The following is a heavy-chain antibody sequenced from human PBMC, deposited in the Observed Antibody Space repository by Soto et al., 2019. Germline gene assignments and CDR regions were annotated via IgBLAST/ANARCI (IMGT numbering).Heavy chain of an antibody. CDR3: AKVERQGIFGVVVLDY. D-gene: IGHD3-3*01. Sequence: QVQLVESGGGVVQPGRSLRLSCAASGFTFSSYGMHWVRQGPGKGLEWVAVISNDGRNKYYADSVKGRFTISRDNSNNTLYLQMNGLRIEDAAAYHCAKVERQGIFGVVVLDYWGQGILVTVSS. CDR1: GFTFSSYG. V-gene: IGHV3-30*18. J-gene: IGHJ4*01. CDR2: ISNDGRNK.